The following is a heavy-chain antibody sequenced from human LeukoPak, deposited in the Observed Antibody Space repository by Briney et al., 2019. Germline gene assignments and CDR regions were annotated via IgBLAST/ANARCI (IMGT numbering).Heavy chain of an antibody. D-gene: IGHD4-17*01. V-gene: IGHV3-66*01. J-gene: IGHJ3*02. CDR3: ARAPMTTVDAFDI. Sequence: GGSLRLSCAASGFTASSNYMSWVRQAPGKGLEWVSVIYSGGSTYYAYSVKGRFTISRDNSKNTLYLQMNSLRAGDTAVYYCARAPMTTVDAFDIWGQGTMVTVSS. CDR2: IYSGGST. CDR1: GFTASSNY.